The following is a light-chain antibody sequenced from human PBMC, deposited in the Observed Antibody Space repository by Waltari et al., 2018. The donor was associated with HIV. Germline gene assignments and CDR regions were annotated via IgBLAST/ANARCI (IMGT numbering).Light chain of an antibody. CDR1: QSVNSY. V-gene: IGKV3-20*01. CDR3: QQYGSSWWT. Sequence: EIVMTQSPATLSVSLGERATLSCRASQSVNSYLAWYQQKPGQAPRLLIYDASTRATGVPARFSGSGSGTDFTLTISRLEPEDFAVYYCQQYGSSWWTFGQGTKVEIK. CDR2: DAS. J-gene: IGKJ1*01.